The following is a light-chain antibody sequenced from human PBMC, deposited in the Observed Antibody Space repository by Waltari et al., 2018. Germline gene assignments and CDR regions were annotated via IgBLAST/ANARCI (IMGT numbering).Light chain of an antibody. CDR1: QSISRY. J-gene: IGKJ1*01. CDR3: QHHFRLPAT. Sequence: IMLTQSPGTLSLSPGERATLSCRASQSISRYLAWYQQKPGQAPRLLIYGASTRATVIPDRFSGSGSGTDFSLTISGLEPEDSAVYYCQHHFRLPATFGQGTKVEIK. V-gene: IGKV3-20*01. CDR2: GAS.